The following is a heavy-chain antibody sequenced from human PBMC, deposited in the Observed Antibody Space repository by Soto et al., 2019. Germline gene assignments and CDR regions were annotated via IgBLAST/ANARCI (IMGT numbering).Heavy chain of an antibody. CDR1: GGSISSGGYY. CDR2: IYYSGST. CDR3: AGVLPFYCDY. V-gene: IGHV4-31*03. J-gene: IGHJ4*02. Sequence: PSETLSLTCTVSGGSISSGGYYWSWIRQHPGKGLEWIGYIYYSGSTYHNPSLESRVTISVDTSKNQFSLKLSSVTAADTAVYYCAGVLPFYCDYWGQGTRVTVSS. D-gene: IGHD2-15*01.